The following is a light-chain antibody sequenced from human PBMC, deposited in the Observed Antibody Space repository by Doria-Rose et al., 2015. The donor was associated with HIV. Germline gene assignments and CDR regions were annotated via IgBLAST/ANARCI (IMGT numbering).Light chain of an antibody. CDR2: DGS. Sequence: EIALTQSPGTLSLSPGERATLSCRASQSFSSTYLAWYQQKPGQTPSLLIYDGSTRATDIPDRFSASGSGTDFTLTINRLEPEDFALYYCHQYGSSWTFGQGTKVEI. V-gene: IGKV3-20*01. CDR1: QSFSSTY. J-gene: IGKJ1*01. CDR3: HQYGSSWT.